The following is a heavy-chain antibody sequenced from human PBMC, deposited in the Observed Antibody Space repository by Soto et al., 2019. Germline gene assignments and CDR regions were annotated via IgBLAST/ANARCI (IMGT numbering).Heavy chain of an antibody. Sequence: QVQLHESGPGLVKPSATLSLTCTVSGDSISSTYWSWVRQPAGRGLEWIGRIYSSGSNNYNPSLESRVTMSVDTSKYQFSLTLRSVTAADTAVYFCARGYESGYTFGHDLWGQGTLVTVSS. CDR3: ARGYESGYTFGHDL. V-gene: IGHV4-4*07. CDR1: GDSISSTY. D-gene: IGHD3-3*01. J-gene: IGHJ5*02. CDR2: IYSSGSN.